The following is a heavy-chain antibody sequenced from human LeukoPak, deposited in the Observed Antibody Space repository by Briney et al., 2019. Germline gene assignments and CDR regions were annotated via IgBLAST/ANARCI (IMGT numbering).Heavy chain of an antibody. V-gene: IGHV3-23*01. CDR2: ISGSGSRT. Sequence: PGGSLRLSCAASGFTFSTYAMSWVRQAPGKGLEWVSTISGSGSRTYYADSVKGRFTVSRDNSRNILFLQMNSLRAEDTAVYYCAKYPSGLTMMVVVPAYYFDYWGQGTLVTVSS. D-gene: IGHD3-22*01. CDR3: AKYPSGLTMMVVVPAYYFDY. CDR1: GFTFSTYA. J-gene: IGHJ4*02.